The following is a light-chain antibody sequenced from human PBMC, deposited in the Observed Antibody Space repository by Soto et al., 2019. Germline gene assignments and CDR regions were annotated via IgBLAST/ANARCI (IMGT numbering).Light chain of an antibody. V-gene: IGKV3-15*01. CDR3: QQYNDWPLT. CDR1: QSVSSN. Sequence: EIVMTHSPVTLSVSPGERATLSCRARQSVSSNLAWYQQKPGQAPSLLIYGAFTRATGLPARFSGTGSGTEFTLTISSLQSEDFALYYCQQYNDWPLTFGQGTKVGIK. CDR2: GAF. J-gene: IGKJ1*01.